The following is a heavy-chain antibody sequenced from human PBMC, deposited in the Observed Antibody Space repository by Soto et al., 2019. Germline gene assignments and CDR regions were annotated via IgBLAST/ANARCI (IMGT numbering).Heavy chain of an antibody. Sequence: QVQLKQSGPGLVRPSGTLSLTCRVSGTSISSSYWWAWVRQSPGKGLEWIGEIYHNGITKYNPSPKSRVSMSIDKSNNQFSLKLTSATAADTAVYYCATVPPRIVVVLAEFPTWGQGTLATVSS. CDR2: IYHNGIT. CDR1: GTSISSSYW. J-gene: IGHJ4*02. V-gene: IGHV4-4*02. D-gene: IGHD2-21*01. CDR3: ATVPPRIVVVLAEFPT.